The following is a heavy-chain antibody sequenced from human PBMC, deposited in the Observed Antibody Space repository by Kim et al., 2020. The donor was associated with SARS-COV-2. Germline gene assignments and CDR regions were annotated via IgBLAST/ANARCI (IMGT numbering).Heavy chain of an antibody. CDR1: GGTFSSYA. J-gene: IGHJ6*02. CDR2: IIPIFGTA. Sequence: SVKVSCKASGGTFSSYAISWVRQAPGQGLEWMGGIIPIFGTANYAQKFQGRVTITADESTSTAYMELSSLRSEDTAVYYCARGGFGYCSSTSCLSHYYYYGMDVWGQGTTVTVSS. D-gene: IGHD2-2*01. V-gene: IGHV1-69*13. CDR3: ARGGFGYCSSTSCLSHYYYYGMDV.